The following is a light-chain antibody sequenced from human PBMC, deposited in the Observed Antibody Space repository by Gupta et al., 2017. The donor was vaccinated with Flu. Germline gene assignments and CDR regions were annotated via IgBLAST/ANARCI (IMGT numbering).Light chain of an antibody. J-gene: IGKJ2*01. V-gene: IGKV3-20*01. CDR3: QQYGSSPNT. CDR1: QSVSSSY. Sequence: DIVFTQSPGPLSLSPGERATLSCRPSQSVSSSYLAWYQQKPGQAPRLLIYGASSRATGIPDRFSGSGSGTDFTLTISRLEPEDFAVYYCQQYGSSPNTFGQGTKLEIK. CDR2: GAS.